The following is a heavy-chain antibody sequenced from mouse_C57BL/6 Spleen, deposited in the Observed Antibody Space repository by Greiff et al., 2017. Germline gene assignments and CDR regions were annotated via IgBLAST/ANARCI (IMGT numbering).Heavy chain of an antibody. J-gene: IGHJ2*01. CDR2: INPNYGTT. CDR3: ARSVYDGYYPDYFDY. D-gene: IGHD2-3*01. Sequence: VQLKESGPELVKPGASVKISCKASGYSFTDYNMNWVKQSNGKSLEWIGVINPNYGTTSYNQKFKGKATLTVDQSASTAYMQLNSLTSEDSAVYYCARSVYDGYYPDYFDYWGQGTTLTVSS. CDR1: GYSFTDYN. V-gene: IGHV1-39*01.